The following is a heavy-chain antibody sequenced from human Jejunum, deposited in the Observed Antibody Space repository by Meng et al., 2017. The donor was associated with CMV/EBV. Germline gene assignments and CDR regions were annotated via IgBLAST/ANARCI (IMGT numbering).Heavy chain of an antibody. CDR2: IYAGGGT. J-gene: IGHJ4*02. V-gene: IGHV3-66*02. CDR3: ARRYYYDSSGYYLDY. CDR1: GFTVISNY. D-gene: IGHD3-22*01. Sequence: GFTVISNYMSWGSQAPGKGMEWVSVIYAGGGTYYVDSVEGRFTISRDNSKNTLFLQMNSLRAEDTAIYYCARRYYYDSSGYYLDYWGQGTLVTVSS.